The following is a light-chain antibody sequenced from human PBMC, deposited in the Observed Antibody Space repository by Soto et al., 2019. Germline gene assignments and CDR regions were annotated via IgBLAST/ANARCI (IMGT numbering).Light chain of an antibody. Sequence: DIQMTQSPSSLSASVADRVTSTFRASQSISSYLNWYQQKPGKAPKLLIYAASSLQSGVPSRFSGSGSGTDFTLTISSLQPEDFATYYCQQSYSTPITFGQGTRLEIK. J-gene: IGKJ5*01. CDR1: QSISSY. CDR3: QQSYSTPIT. CDR2: AAS. V-gene: IGKV1-39*01.